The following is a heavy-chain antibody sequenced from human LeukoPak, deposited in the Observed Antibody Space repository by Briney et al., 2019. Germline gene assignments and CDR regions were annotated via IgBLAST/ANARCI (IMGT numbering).Heavy chain of an antibody. CDR3: ARDALLYDFWSGYPPAFDY. J-gene: IGHJ4*02. CDR2: IKQDGGEK. V-gene: IGHV3-7*01. Sequence: TGGSLRLSCAASGFTFSSYWMSWVRQAPGKGLEWVANIKQDGGEKYYVDSVKGRFTISRDNAKNSLYLQMNSLRAEDTAVYYCARDALLYDFWSGYPPAFDYWGQGTLVTVSS. D-gene: IGHD3-3*01. CDR1: GFTFSSYW.